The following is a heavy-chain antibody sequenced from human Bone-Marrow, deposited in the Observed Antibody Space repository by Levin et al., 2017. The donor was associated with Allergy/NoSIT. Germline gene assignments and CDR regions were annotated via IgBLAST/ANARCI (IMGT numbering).Heavy chain of an antibody. CDR2: IIPIVGTA. J-gene: IGHJ6*03. Sequence: PGASVKVSCEASGGTFSGYAISWVRQAPGQGLEWMGGIIPIVGTAKYAQSFQGRVSITADKSTSTAYMELSSLRSEDTAVYYCARGFLQYLVGYSYYYMDVWGKGTTVTVSS. V-gene: IGHV1-69*06. CDR3: ARGFLQYLVGYSYYYMDV. D-gene: IGHD3-3*01. CDR1: GGTFSGYA.